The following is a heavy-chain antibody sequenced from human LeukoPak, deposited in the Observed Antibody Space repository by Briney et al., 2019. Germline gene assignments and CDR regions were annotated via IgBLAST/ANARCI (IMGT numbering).Heavy chain of an antibody. CDR1: GFTFSSSW. CDR2: IAQDGSDK. Sequence: GGSLRLSCAASGFTFSSSWVSWVRQAPGKGLEWVASIAQDGSDKFSVGSVKGRFTISRDNARNSLYLQMSSLTSEDTAVYFCARASLGWLDPWGQGTLVTVSS. V-gene: IGHV3-7*01. D-gene: IGHD7-27*01. J-gene: IGHJ5*02. CDR3: ARASLGWLDP.